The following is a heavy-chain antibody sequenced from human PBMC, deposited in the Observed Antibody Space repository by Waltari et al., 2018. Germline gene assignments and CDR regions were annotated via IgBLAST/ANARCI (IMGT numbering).Heavy chain of an antibody. CDR1: GYSISRCSY. Sequence: QVQLQESGPGLVKPSETLSLTCAVSGYSISRCSYWGWIRQPPGKGLGGIGSIYHSGSTYYNPSLKSRVTISVDTSKNQFSLKLSSVTAADTAVYYCASRGYSSLPFGYGMDVWGQGTTVTVSS. J-gene: IGHJ6*02. V-gene: IGHV4-38-2*01. CDR3: ASRGYSSLPFGYGMDV. CDR2: IYHSGST. D-gene: IGHD2-15*01.